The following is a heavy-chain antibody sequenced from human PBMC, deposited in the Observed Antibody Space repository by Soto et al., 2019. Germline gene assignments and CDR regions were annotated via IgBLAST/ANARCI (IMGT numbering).Heavy chain of an antibody. CDR3: VRDRGYNAFDY. J-gene: IGHJ4*02. CDR1: RFTFSTSW. Sequence: GGSLRLSCAASRFTFSTSWMNWARQAPVKGLAWVAGIKEDGSEKYYVDSVKGRFTISKDNAENSLELHMNRLRVEHTAVYYCVRDRGYNAFDYWGLGTLVTVSS. CDR2: IKEDGSEK. V-gene: IGHV3-7*01. D-gene: IGHD5-18*01.